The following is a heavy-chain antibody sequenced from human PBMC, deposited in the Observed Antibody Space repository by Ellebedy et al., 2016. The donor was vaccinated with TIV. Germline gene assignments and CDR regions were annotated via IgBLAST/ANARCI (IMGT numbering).Heavy chain of an antibody. CDR1: GFTFSNAW. V-gene: IGHV3-15*01. D-gene: IGHD1-26*01. J-gene: IGHJ4*02. Sequence: GGSLRLSXAASGFTFSNAWMSWVRQAPGKGLEWLGRIKDKTDGGTTDYAAPVKGRFTISRDDSRNTLYLHMNSLKTDDTAVYYCTTEPSGTYPYYFDYWGQGTLVTVSS. CDR3: TTEPSGTYPYYFDY. CDR2: IKDKTDGGTT.